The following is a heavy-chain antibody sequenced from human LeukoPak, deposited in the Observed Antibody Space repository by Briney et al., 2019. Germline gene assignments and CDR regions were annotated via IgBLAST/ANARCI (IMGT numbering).Heavy chain of an antibody. J-gene: IGHJ6*03. V-gene: IGHV3-11*01. CDR1: GFTFSDYN. CDR3: ARVLRYCSGGNCYSGGLGYMDV. Sequence: GGSLRLSCAASGFTFSDYNMRWIRQAPGKGLEWVSSISRSGSTKYYAESVKGRFTISRDNAKNSLFLQMNRLRGGDTAVYYCARVLRYCSGGNCYSGGLGYMDVWGKGTTVTISS. CDR2: ISRSGSTK. D-gene: IGHD2-15*01.